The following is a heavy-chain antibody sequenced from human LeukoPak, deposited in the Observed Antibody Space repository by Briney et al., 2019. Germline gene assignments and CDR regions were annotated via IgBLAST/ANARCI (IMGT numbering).Heavy chain of an antibody. CDR1: GGSISSYY. D-gene: IGHD4-17*01. J-gene: IGHJ4*02. Sequence: SETLSLTCTVSGGSISSYYWSWIRQPPGKGLEWIGYIYYSGSTNYNPSLKSRVTISVDTSKNQFSLKLSSVTAADTAVYYCARTFMTTVTDFDYWGQGTLVTVSS. V-gene: IGHV4-59*08. CDR2: IYYSGST. CDR3: ARTFMTTVTDFDY.